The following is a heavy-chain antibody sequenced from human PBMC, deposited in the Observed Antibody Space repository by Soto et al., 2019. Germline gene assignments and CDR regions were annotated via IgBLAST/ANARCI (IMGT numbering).Heavy chain of an antibody. J-gene: IGHJ6*02. Sequence: EVQLVESGGGLVQPGGSLRLSCLASEFTFNTYWMNWVRQAPGRGLERVANIKDDGSEKNYVDSVKGRFTISRDNAKNSLYLQMNRLRGEDAAVYFCARDWGTPGRGSAVGYYYHYGMDVWGQGTTVTVSS. CDR1: EFTFNTYW. V-gene: IGHV3-7*05. CDR3: ARDWGTPGRGSAVGYYYHYGMDV. D-gene: IGHD6-19*01. CDR2: IKDDGSEK.